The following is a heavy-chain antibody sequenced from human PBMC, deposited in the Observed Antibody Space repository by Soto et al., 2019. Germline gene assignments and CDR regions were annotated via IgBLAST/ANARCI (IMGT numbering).Heavy chain of an antibody. CDR2: ISFDENNR. D-gene: IGHD5-18*01. J-gene: IGHJ5*02. V-gene: IGHV3-30-3*01. CDR3: ARAMDTAMASKDNWFDP. Sequence: PGGSLRLSCAASGFTLRSYAMHWVRQAPGKGLEWVATISFDENNRYYTDSVKGRFTISRDNSKNTLYLQVNSLRAEDTAVYYCARAMDTAMASKDNWFDPWGQGT. CDR1: GFTLRSYA.